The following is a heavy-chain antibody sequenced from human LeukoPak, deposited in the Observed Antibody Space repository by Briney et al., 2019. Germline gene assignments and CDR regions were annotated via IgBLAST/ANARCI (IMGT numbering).Heavy chain of an antibody. CDR1: GGSITSYY. CDR3: ARDPSIAAFHAFDI. J-gene: IGHJ3*02. CDR2: IYYSGST. Sequence: SETLSLTCTVSGGSITSYYWSWIRQPPGKGLEWIGYIYYSGSTNYNPSLKSRVTISVDTSKNQFSLKLSSVTAADTAVYYCARDPSIAAFHAFDIWGQGTMVTVSS. D-gene: IGHD6-13*01. V-gene: IGHV4-59*12.